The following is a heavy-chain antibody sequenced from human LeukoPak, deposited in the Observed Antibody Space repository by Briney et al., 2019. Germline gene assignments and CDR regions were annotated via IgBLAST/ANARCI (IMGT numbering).Heavy chain of an antibody. J-gene: IGHJ4*02. Sequence: SQTLSLTRTVSGGPISSGDYYWSWIRQPPGKGLEWIGYIYYSGSTYYNPSLKSRVTISVDTSKNQFSLKLSSVTAADTAVYYCARGPYSSSLEDYWGQGTLVTVSS. CDR2: IYYSGST. D-gene: IGHD6-13*01. CDR3: ARGPYSSSLEDY. CDR1: GGPISSGDYY. V-gene: IGHV4-30-4*01.